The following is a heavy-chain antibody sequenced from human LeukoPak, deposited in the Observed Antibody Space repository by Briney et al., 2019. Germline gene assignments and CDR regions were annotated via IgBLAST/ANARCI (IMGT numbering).Heavy chain of an antibody. Sequence: SETLSLTCTVSGYSISSGYYWGWIRQPPGKGLEWIGEINHSGSTNYNPSLKSRVTISVDTSKNQFSLKLSSVTAADTAVYYCARGYCSSTSCPPYYYMDVWGKGATVTVSS. J-gene: IGHJ6*03. CDR3: ARGYCSSTSCPPYYYMDV. CDR2: INHSGST. V-gene: IGHV4-38-2*02. CDR1: GYSISSGYY. D-gene: IGHD2-2*01.